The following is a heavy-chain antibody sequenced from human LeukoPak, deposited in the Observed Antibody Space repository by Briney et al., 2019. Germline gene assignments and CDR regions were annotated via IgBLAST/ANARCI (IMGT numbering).Heavy chain of an antibody. CDR1: GFTFSSHD. CDR2: ISDSGSI. J-gene: IGHJ5*02. V-gene: IGHV3-48*03. Sequence: GGSLRLSCAASGFTFSSHDMNWFRQAPGKGLEWISHISDSGSIYYADSVKGRFTISRDNAKNSLYLQMNSLRVEDTAVYYCARGGFRFHSWGQGTLVTVSS. CDR3: ARGGFRFHS.